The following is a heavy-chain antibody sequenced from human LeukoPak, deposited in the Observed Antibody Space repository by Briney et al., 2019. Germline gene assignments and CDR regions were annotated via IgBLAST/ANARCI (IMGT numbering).Heavy chain of an antibody. CDR2: IWYDGSNK. V-gene: IGHV3-33*06. CDR1: GFTFSSYG. Sequence: GGSLRLSCAASGFTFSSYGMHWVRQAPGKGLEWVAVIWYDGSNKYYADSVKGRFTISRDNSKNTLYLQMNSLRAEDTAVYYCAESNLVDTAMVGYFDYWGQGTLVTVSS. D-gene: IGHD5-18*01. J-gene: IGHJ4*02. CDR3: AESNLVDTAMVGYFDY.